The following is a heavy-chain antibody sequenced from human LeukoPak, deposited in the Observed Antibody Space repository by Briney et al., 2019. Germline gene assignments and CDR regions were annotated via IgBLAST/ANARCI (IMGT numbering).Heavy chain of an antibody. V-gene: IGHV3-74*01. Sequence: QPGGSLRLSCAASGFTFSSYWMHWVRQAPGKGLVWVSRLNSDGGSTSYADSVKGRFTISRDNAKNTLYLQMNSLRAEDTAVYYCARDFGGGNTDYFDYWGQGTLVTVSS. CDR1: GFTFSSYW. CDR2: LNSDGGST. CDR3: ARDFGGGNTDYFDY. D-gene: IGHD4-23*01. J-gene: IGHJ4*02.